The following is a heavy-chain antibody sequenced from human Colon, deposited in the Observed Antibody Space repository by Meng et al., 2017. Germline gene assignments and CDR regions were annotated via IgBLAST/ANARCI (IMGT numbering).Heavy chain of an antibody. D-gene: IGHD2-21*01. CDR3: ARENEGIGFTPAGQ. CDR1: VGSISSISW. Sequence: VPLEELGPGRVWPWGPLASPCAVCVGSISSISWWSWVRRPPGKGLELIGEISLSGSSNYNPSLKSRVTMSLDKSKTQLFLNLGSVSAADTAVYYCARENEGIGFTPAGQWGQGTLVTVSS. J-gene: IGHJ1*01. CDR2: ISLSGSS. V-gene: IGHV4-4*02.